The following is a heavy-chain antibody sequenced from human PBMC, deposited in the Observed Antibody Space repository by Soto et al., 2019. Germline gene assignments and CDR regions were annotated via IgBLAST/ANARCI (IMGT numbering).Heavy chain of an antibody. CDR3: TRADDFAWFDP. D-gene: IGHD3-3*01. Sequence: PGGALRLTCAASGFTFRSYWMDWVRQAAGKWLVWVSRINSDGSTTYYADSVKGRFTMARDNAKHTRYLQRNSLRAEYTAVYYCTRADDFAWFDPWGQGTLVTVSS. J-gene: IGHJ5*02. CDR1: GFTFRSYW. V-gene: IGHV3-74*01. CDR2: INSDGSTT.